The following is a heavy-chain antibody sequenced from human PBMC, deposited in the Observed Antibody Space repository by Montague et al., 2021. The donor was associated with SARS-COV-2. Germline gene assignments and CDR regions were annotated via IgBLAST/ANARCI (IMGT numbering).Heavy chain of an antibody. D-gene: IGHD4-23*01. CDR3: VRDHPYGGPRGAYDI. CDR1: GGSITGYY. CDR2: IYDGGAV. J-gene: IGHJ3*02. Sequence: SETLSLTCTVSGGSITGYYWCWLRRSPGKGLEWIAYIYDGGAVNYNHSLGSRGTISTDTSKNQLSLKVNSVTAAATAVYYCVRDHPYGGPRGAYDIWGQGTVVTVSS. V-gene: IGHV4-59*01.